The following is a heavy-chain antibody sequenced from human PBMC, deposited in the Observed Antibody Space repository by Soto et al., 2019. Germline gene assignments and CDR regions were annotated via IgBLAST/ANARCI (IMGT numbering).Heavy chain of an antibody. V-gene: IGHV1-18*04. J-gene: IGHJ6*04. CDR2: ISAYNGNT. Sequence: AAVKVSCKSSGYTFTSYGISWVRQAPGQGLEWMGWISAYNGNTNYAQKLQGRVTMTTDTSTSTAYMELRSLRSDDTAVYYCARGDCNDPHYYYYGLDGRGKRTTVTVSA. CDR3: ARGDCNDPHYYYYGLDG. D-gene: IGHD1-1*01. CDR1: GYTFTSYG.